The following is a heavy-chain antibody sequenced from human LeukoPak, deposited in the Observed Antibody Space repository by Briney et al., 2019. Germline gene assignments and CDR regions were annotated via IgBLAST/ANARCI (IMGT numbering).Heavy chain of an antibody. V-gene: IGHV3-11*04. Sequence: GGSLRLSCAASGFTFSDSYMSWIRQVPGKGLEWISYISSSGGTIYYADSVKGRFTISRDNAKNSLYLQMSSLRAEDTAVYYCATTPNAYYDFWSGYYTDPYYFDYWGQGTLVTVSS. CDR2: ISSSGGTI. CDR3: ATTPNAYYDFWSGYYTDPYYFDY. J-gene: IGHJ4*02. D-gene: IGHD3-3*01. CDR1: GFTFSDSY.